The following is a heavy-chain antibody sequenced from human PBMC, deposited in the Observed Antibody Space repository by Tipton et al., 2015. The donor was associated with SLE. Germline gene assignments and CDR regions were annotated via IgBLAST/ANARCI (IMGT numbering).Heavy chain of an antibody. Sequence: TLSLTCTVSGGSISSYYWSWIRQPPGKGLEWIGYIYYSGSTNYNPSLKSRVTISVDTSKNQFSLKLSSVTAADTAVYYCARPVSVAGNWYFDLWGRGTLVTVSS. V-gene: IGHV4-59*01. CDR2: IYYSGST. J-gene: IGHJ2*01. D-gene: IGHD6-19*01. CDR3: ARPVSVAGNWYFDL. CDR1: GGSISSYY.